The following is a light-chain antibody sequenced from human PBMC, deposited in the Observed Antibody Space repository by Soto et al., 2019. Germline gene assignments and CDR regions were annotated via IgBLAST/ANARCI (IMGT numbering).Light chain of an antibody. CDR1: QSVLYSSDNKNY. CDR2: WAS. Sequence: DIVMTQSPDSLAVSLGERATINCKSSQSVLYSSDNKNYLAWYQQKPGQPPKLLIYWASTRDSGVPDRFSGSGSEADFTLTISSLQAEDVAVYYCQQYYSTLTFGGGTKVEIK. CDR3: QQYYSTLT. J-gene: IGKJ4*01. V-gene: IGKV4-1*01.